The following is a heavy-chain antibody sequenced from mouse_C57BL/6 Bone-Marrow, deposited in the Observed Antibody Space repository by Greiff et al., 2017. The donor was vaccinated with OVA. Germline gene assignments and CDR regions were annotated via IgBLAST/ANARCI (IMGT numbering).Heavy chain of an antibody. Sequence: EVQLQQSGPELVKPGASVKISCKASGYTFTDYYMNWVKQSHGKSLEWIGDINPNNGGTSYNQKFKGKATLTVDKSSSTAYMELRSLTSEDSAVYYCAVSGLRRRAWFAYWGQGTLVTVSA. CDR3: AVSGLRRRAWFAY. CDR1: GYTFTDYY. J-gene: IGHJ3*01. V-gene: IGHV1-26*01. D-gene: IGHD2-4*01. CDR2: INPNNGGT.